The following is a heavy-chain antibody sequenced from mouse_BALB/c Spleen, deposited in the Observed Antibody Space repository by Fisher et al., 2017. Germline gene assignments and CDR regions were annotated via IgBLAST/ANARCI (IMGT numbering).Heavy chain of an antibody. J-gene: IGHJ4*01. V-gene: IGHV1-4*01. D-gene: IGHD2-10*02. Sequence: KFKGKATLTADKSSSTAYMQLSSLTSEDSAVYYCATYGNYVGAMDYWGQGTSVTVSS. CDR3: ATYGNYVGAMDY.